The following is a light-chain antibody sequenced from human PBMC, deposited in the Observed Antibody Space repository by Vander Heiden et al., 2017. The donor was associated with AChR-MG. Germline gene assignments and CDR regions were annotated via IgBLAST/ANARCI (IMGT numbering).Light chain of an antibody. Sequence: DIQMTQSPSTLSASVGDRVPIPCRASQSISSWLAWEQQKPGKAPKLLSYKASSLESGVPSRCSGSGSGTEFTLTISSLQPDDFATYYCQQYNSYSWTFGQGTKVEIK. J-gene: IGKJ1*01. CDR1: QSISSW. V-gene: IGKV1-5*03. CDR3: QQYNSYSWT. CDR2: KAS.